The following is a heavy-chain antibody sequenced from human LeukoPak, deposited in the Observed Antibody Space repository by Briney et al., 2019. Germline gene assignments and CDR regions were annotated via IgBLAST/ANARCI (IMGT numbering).Heavy chain of an antibody. CDR3: VTSGLSRFGF. D-gene: IGHD2/OR15-2a*01. CDR1: GFTFSSYA. CDR2: ISGSGGST. J-gene: IGHJ4*02. V-gene: IGHV3-23*01. Sequence: GGSLRLSCAASGFTFSSYAMSWVRQAPGKGLEWVSAISGSGGSTYYADSVKGRFTISRDNAKNSLYLQMNSLRAEDTAVYYCVTSGLSRFGFWGQGTLVTVSS.